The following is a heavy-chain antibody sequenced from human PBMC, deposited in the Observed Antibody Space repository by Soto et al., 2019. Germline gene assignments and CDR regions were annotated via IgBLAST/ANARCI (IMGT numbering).Heavy chain of an antibody. D-gene: IGHD3-22*01. CDR3: ARSSSSGYYPDY. CDR1: GGSMSSGGYS. V-gene: IGHV4-30-2*01. Sequence: SETLSLTCAVSGGSMSSGGYSWSWLRQPPGKGLEWIGNIYHSGTTYYNPSLESRVTLSVDRSKNQFSLNLTSVTAADTAVYYCARSSSSGYYPDYWGQGTLVTVSS. CDR2: IYHSGTT. J-gene: IGHJ4*02.